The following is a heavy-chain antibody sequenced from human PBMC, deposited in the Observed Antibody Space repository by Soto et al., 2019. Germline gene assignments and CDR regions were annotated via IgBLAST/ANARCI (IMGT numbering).Heavy chain of an antibody. D-gene: IGHD1-20*01. J-gene: IGHJ4*02. CDR1: GGSFRSDSYY. CDR2: IYHSGST. Sequence: QVQLQESGPGLVKPSETLSLTCTVSGGSFRSDSYYWSWIRQSPGKGLEWIGYIYHSGSTNYNPSLKSRVTMSVDTSKNQFSLKLSSVTAADTAVYYCARGNWKGDYWGQGTLVTVSS. V-gene: IGHV4-61*01. CDR3: ARGNWKGDY.